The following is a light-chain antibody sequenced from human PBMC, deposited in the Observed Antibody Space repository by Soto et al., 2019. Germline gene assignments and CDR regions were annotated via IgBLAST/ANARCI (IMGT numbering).Light chain of an antibody. V-gene: IGLV2-11*01. CDR3: CSYAASNTFV. CDR1: SSDVGGYNY. Sequence: QSVLTQPRSVSGSPGQSVTISCTGTSSDVGGYNYVSWYQQYSGKAPKVMIYDVSKRPSGVPDRFSGSKSGNTASLTISGLQAEDEADYYCCSYAASNTFVFGTGTKVTV. CDR2: DVS. J-gene: IGLJ1*01.